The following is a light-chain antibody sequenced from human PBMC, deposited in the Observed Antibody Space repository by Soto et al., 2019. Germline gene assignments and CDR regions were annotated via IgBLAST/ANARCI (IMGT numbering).Light chain of an antibody. Sequence: EIVLTQSPATLSLSPGERATLSCRASQSVSSYLAWYQQKPGQAPRLLIYDASNRATGIPARFSGSGFGTDFTLTISSLEPEDFAVYYCQQRSNWPPSITFGQGIRLEIK. V-gene: IGKV3-11*01. CDR1: QSVSSY. CDR2: DAS. CDR3: QQRSNWPPSIT. J-gene: IGKJ5*01.